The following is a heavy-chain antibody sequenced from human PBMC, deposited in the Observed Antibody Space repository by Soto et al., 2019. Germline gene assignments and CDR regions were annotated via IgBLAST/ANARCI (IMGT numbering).Heavy chain of an antibody. CDR3: ARRLKSGPLVDP. V-gene: IGHV4-34*01. Sequence: SETLSLTCAVYGGSFSGYYWSWIRQPPGKGLEWIGEINHSGSTNHNPSLKSRVTISVDTSKNQFSLKLSSVTAADTAVYYCARRLKSGPLVDPWGQGTLVTVSS. D-gene: IGHD2-15*01. CDR1: GGSFSGYY. J-gene: IGHJ5*02. CDR2: INHSGST.